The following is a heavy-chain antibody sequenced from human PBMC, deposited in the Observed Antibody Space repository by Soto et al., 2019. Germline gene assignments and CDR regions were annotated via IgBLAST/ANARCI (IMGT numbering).Heavy chain of an antibody. CDR2: IYYSGST. CDR1: GGSISSYY. CDR3: ARRWGSYVDY. V-gene: IGHV4-59*08. J-gene: IGHJ4*02. D-gene: IGHD7-27*01. Sequence: QVQLQASGPGLVKPSETLSLTCTVSGGSISSYYWSWIRQPPGKGLEWIGDIYYSGSTNYNPSLKRRVTISVDTSKNQFSLKLSSVPAADTAVYYCARRWGSYVDYWGQGTLVTVAS.